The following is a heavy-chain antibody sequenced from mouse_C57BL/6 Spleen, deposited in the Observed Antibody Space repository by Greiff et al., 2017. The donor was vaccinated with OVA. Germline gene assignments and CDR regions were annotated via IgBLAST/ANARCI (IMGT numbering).Heavy chain of an antibody. CDR1: GFTFSDFY. CDR2: SRNKANDYTT. D-gene: IGHD1-1*01. Sequence: EVKLVDSGGGLVQSGRSLRLSCATSGFTFSDFYMEWVRQAPGKGLEWIAASRNKANDYTTEYSASVKGRFIVSRDTSQSILYLQMNALRAEDTAIYYCARDAPFETTVGAMDYWGQGTSVTVSS. J-gene: IGHJ4*01. CDR3: ARDAPFETTVGAMDY. V-gene: IGHV7-1*01.